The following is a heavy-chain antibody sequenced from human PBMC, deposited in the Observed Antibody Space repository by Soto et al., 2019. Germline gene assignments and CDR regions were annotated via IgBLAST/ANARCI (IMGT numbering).Heavy chain of an antibody. Sequence: EAQLLESGGGLVQPGESLRLSCATSGFTFASYAMTWVRQAPGKGLEWVSSITTGGINTHYADFVRGRFTISRDNSKNTVYLEMKTLSAGDTAVYYCGKVMTDYSKAVGDDWGQGTLVTVSS. V-gene: IGHV3-23*01. J-gene: IGHJ4*02. CDR2: ITTGGINT. D-gene: IGHD4-4*01. CDR1: GFTFASYA. CDR3: GKVMTDYSKAVGDD.